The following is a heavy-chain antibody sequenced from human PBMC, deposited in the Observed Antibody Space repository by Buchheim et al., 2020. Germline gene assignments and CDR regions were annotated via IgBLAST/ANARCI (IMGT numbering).Heavy chain of an antibody. CDR1: GYTFTSYY. CDR3: ARGFTMVRGVITDNRDLGY. J-gene: IGHJ4*01. D-gene: IGHD3-10*01. Sequence: QVQLVQSGAEVKKPGASVKVSCKASGYTFTSYYMHWVRQAPGQGLEWMGIINPSGGSTSYAQKFQGRVTMTRDTSTSTVYMELGILGSEDTAGYNCARGFTMVRGVITDNRDLGYWGQGTL. CDR2: INPSGGST. V-gene: IGHV1-46*01.